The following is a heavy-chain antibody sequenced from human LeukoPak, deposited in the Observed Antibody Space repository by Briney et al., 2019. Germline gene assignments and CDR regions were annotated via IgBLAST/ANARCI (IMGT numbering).Heavy chain of an antibody. CDR1: GFTFNIYE. CDR3: TSRERFGESAACDH. D-gene: IGHD3-10*01. V-gene: IGHV3-30*15. J-gene: IGHJ4*02. Sequence: GGSLRRSCAGSGFTFNIYEVNWVGQAPGKGLEWVALISFDGSDKYYSDSVKGRFTTSRDNTNNTVSLQMSSLRPEDTAVYFCTSRERFGESAACDHWGQGAPVTVSS. CDR2: ISFDGSDK.